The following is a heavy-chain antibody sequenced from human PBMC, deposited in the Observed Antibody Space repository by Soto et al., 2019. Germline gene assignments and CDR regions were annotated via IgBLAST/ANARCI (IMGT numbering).Heavy chain of an antibody. CDR2: IDHSGST. Sequence: SETLSLTCIVSGGSVSRSNWWSWVRQPPGKGLEWIGEIDHSGSTTYNPSLKSRATISVDKSENQFSLRLKSVTAADTAVYYCASVGSGYDNSGYYLPWGPGTLVTVS. CDR1: GGSVSRSNW. J-gene: IGHJ5*02. D-gene: IGHD3-22*01. CDR3: ASVGSGYDNSGYYLP. V-gene: IGHV4-4*02.